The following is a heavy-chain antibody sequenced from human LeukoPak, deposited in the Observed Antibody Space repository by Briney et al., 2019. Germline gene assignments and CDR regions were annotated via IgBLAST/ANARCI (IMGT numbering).Heavy chain of an antibody. Sequence: SETLSLTCTVSGGSISSGSYDWSWIRQPAGRGLEWIGRIYTSGSTNYNPSLKSRVTISVDTSKNQFSLKLSSVTAADTAVYYCARRVGRYAFDIWGQGTMVTVSS. CDR3: ARRVGRYAFDI. J-gene: IGHJ3*02. D-gene: IGHD1-26*01. V-gene: IGHV4-61*02. CDR1: GGSISSGSYD. CDR2: IYTSGST.